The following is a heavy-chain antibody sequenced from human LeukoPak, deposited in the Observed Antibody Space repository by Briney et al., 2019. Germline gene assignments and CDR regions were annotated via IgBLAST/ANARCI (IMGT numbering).Heavy chain of an antibody. J-gene: IGHJ5*02. CDR1: GGSISDYY. Sequence: SETLSLTCTVSGGSISDYYWNWIRQPAGKGLEWIGRIYRSGDTNYNPSLKSRVTMSVDTSKNHFSLKLTSVTAADSAAYYCARGTQGYCSSTVCYRWFDPWGQGTLVTVSS. V-gene: IGHV4-4*07. CDR3: ARGTQGYCSSTVCYRWFDP. CDR2: IYRSGDT. D-gene: IGHD2-2*02.